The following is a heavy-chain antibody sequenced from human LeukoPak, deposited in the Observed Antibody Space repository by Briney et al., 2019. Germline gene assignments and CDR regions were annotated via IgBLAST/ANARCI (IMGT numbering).Heavy chain of an antibody. V-gene: IGHV3-53*01. Sequence: PGGSLRLSCAASGFTVSSNYMSWVRQAPGKGLEWVSVIYSGGSTYYADSVKGRFTISRDNSKNTLYLQMNSLRAEDMAVYYCARDFSPVGAAASWYFDLWGRGTLVTVSS. J-gene: IGHJ2*01. CDR3: ARDFSPVGAAASWYFDL. D-gene: IGHD6-25*01. CDR1: GFTVSSNY. CDR2: IYSGGST.